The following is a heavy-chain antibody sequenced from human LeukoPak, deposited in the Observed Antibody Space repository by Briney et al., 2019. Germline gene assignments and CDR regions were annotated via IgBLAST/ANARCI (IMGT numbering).Heavy chain of an antibody. Sequence: GGSLILSCAASGFTFGNYAISWVRHAPGKGLEWVSGITGSGDSTYYVDSMKDRFTVSRDNSKDTLYLQMNSLRAEDTALYYCAKDFSGYYYDSSGYYHLTFDFWGQGTLVTVSS. J-gene: IGHJ4*02. V-gene: IGHV3-23*01. CDR1: GFTFGNYA. D-gene: IGHD3-22*01. CDR3: AKDFSGYYYDSSGYYHLTFDF. CDR2: ITGSGDST.